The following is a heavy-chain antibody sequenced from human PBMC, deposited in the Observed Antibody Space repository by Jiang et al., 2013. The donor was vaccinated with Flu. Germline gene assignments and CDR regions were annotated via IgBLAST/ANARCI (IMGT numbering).Heavy chain of an antibody. D-gene: IGHD1-26*01. CDR1: GFTFSSYG. CDR2: ISYDGSNK. J-gene: IGHJ4*02. V-gene: IGHV3-30*18. CDR3: AKDRGRSGSYGQGIDY. Sequence: QLVESGGGVVQPGRSLRLSCAASGFTFSSYGMHWVRQAPGKGLEWVAVISYDGSNKYYADSVKGRFTISRDNSKNTLYLQMNSLRAEDTAVYYCAKDRGRSGSYGQGIDYWGQGTLVTVSS.